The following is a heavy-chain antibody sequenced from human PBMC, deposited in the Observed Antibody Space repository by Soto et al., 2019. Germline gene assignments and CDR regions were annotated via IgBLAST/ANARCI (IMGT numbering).Heavy chain of an antibody. Sequence: LRLSCAASGFTFSSYSMNWVRQAPGKGLEWVSYISSSSSTIYYADSVKGRFTISRDNAKNSLYLQMNSLRAEDTAVYYCASARKTGGTSGWFDPWGQGTLVTSPQ. CDR2: ISSSSSTI. D-gene: IGHD1-1*01. V-gene: IGHV3-48*01. CDR3: ASARKTGGTSGWFDP. CDR1: GFTFSSYS. J-gene: IGHJ5*02.